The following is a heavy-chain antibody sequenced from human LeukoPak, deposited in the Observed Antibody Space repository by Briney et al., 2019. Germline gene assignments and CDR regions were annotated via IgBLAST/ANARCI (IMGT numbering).Heavy chain of an antibody. CDR3: ARASGYLNDLDF. J-gene: IGHJ4*02. CDR2: INSHGDTT. D-gene: IGHD3-3*01. V-gene: IGHV3-74*01. CDR1: GFTFSKYR. Sequence: GGSLRLSCEAAGFTFSKYRMHWVRQSPGKGLVWVSFINSHGDTTTYADSVRGRFTISRDNAKNTVFLQMTSLVAEDTAVYYCARASGYLNDLDFWGQGTLVSVSS.